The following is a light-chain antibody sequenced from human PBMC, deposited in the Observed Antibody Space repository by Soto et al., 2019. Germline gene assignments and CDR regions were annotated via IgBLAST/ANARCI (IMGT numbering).Light chain of an antibody. CDR3: QQYGSSSFA. Sequence: EIVLTQSPGTLSLSLGERATLSCRARQSISGTYLAWYQKKPGQAPRLLLYGASTRATGIPDRFSGSGYGTDFTLTISRLEPEDCAVYYCQQYGSSSFAFGPGTKVEIK. J-gene: IGKJ3*01. CDR1: QSISGTY. V-gene: IGKV3-20*01. CDR2: GAS.